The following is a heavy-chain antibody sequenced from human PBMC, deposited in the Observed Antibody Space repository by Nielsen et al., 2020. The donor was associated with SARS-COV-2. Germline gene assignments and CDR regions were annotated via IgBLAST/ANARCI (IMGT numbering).Heavy chain of an antibody. D-gene: IGHD3-22*01. V-gene: IGHV4-39*01. Sequence: SETLSLTCTVSGGSISSSSYYWGWIRQPPGKGLEWIGSIYYSGSTYYNPSLKSRVAISVDTSKNQFSLKLSSVTAADTAVYYCARHRHYYDSSDDWGQGTLVTVSS. CDR1: GGSISSSSYY. CDR3: ARHRHYYDSSDD. CDR2: IYYSGST. J-gene: IGHJ1*01.